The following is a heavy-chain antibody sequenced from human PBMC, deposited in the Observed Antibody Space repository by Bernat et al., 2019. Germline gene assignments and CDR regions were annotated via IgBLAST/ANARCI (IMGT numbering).Heavy chain of an antibody. J-gene: IGHJ4*02. CDR1: GFTFSSYA. Sequence: QVQLVESGGGVVQPGRSLRLSCAASGFTFSSYAMHWVRQAPGKGLEWVAVISYDGSNKYYADSGKGRFTISRDNSKNTLYLQMNSLRAEDTAVYYCARENINYDFWSGYSTYYFDYWGQGTLVTVSS. CDR3: ARENINYDFWSGYSTYYFDY. CDR2: ISYDGSNK. D-gene: IGHD3-3*01. V-gene: IGHV3-30-3*01.